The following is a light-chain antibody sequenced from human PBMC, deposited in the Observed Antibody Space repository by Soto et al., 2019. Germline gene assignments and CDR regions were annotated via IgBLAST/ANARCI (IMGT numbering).Light chain of an antibody. Sequence: QSALTQPASVSGSPGQSITISCTGTSSDVGSYNLVSWYQQHPGKAPKLMIYEGSKRPSGVSNRFSGSKSGNTASLTISGLQAEDEADYYCCSHAGSSSYVFGTGIKVTVL. CDR3: CSHAGSSSYV. V-gene: IGLV2-23*01. CDR1: SSDVGSYNL. J-gene: IGLJ1*01. CDR2: EGS.